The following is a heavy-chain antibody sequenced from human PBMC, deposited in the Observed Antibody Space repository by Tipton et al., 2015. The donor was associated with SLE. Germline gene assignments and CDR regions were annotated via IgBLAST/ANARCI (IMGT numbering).Heavy chain of an antibody. CDR3: ARGRDIVVVPAAMRGRFGP. CDR1: GGSFSGYY. J-gene: IGHJ5*02. D-gene: IGHD2-2*01. CDR2: INHSGST. Sequence: TLSLTCAVYGGSFSGYYWSWIRQPPGKGLEWIGEINHSGSTNYNPSLKSRVTISVDTSKNQFSLKLSSVTAADTAVYYCARGRDIVVVPAAMRGRFGPWGQGTLVTVSS. V-gene: IGHV4-34*01.